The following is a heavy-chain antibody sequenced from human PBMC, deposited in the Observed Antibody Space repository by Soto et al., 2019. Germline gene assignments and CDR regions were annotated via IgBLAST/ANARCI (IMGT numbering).Heavy chain of an antibody. Sequence: SETLCLTCAVSGYSISSGYYWGWIRQPPGKGLEWIGSIYHSGSTYYNPSLKSRVTISVDTSKNQFSLKLSSVTAADTAVYYCARSRGWGAGKRLNHWFDPWGQGTLVTGS. V-gene: IGHV4-38-2*01. CDR3: ARSRGWGAGKRLNHWFDP. D-gene: IGHD6-19*01. J-gene: IGHJ5*02. CDR1: GYSISSGYY. CDR2: IYHSGST.